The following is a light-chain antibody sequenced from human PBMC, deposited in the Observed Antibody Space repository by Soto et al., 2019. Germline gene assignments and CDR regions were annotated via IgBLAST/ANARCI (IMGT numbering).Light chain of an antibody. CDR2: SSS. J-gene: IGKJ5*01. CDR1: QTINNN. CDR3: QQTYITPIT. Sequence: DLEMTQSPASLSASVGNRVTISCRTSQTINNNLNWYQQRPGKAPKLLIYSSSSLMSGVPPRFSGSGSGTDFTLTISSLQPEDFATYFCQQTYITPITFGQGTRLDIK. V-gene: IGKV1-39*01.